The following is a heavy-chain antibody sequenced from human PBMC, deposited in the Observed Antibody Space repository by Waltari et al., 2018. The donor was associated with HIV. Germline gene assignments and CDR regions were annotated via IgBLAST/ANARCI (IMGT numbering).Heavy chain of an antibody. Sequence: QLQLVQSGAEVKKPGASVKVSCKASGYTFTSYGISWVRQAPGQGLEWMGWIRAYNGNTDYAQKLQGRVTMTTDTSAGTAYMWLRSLRSDDTAVYYCARVGYCSGGGCYMGANWFDPWGQGTLVTVSS. CDR2: IRAYNGNT. J-gene: IGHJ5*02. D-gene: IGHD2-15*01. CDR1: GYTFTSYG. V-gene: IGHV1-18*01. CDR3: ARVGYCSGGGCYMGANWFDP.